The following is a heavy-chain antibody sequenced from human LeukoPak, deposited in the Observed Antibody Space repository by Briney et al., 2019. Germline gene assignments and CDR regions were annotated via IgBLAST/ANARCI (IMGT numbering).Heavy chain of an antibody. V-gene: IGHV3-73*01. D-gene: IGHD1-26*01. CDR1: GFTFSGSA. J-gene: IGHJ4*02. Sequence: GGSLRLSCAASGFTFSGSAMHWVRQASGKGLEWVGRIRSKANSYSTEYAASVKGRFTISRDDSKNSLCLQMNSLKTEDTAMYYCVRVIRGSFGHYFDYWGQGTLVTVSS. CDR2: IRSKANSYST. CDR3: VRVIRGSFGHYFDY.